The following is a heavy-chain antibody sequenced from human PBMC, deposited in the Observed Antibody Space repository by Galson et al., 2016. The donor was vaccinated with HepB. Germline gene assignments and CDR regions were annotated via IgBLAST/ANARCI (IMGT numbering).Heavy chain of an antibody. CDR2: ISGSGGTT. J-gene: IGHJ4*02. CDR3: AKVALSSHSGYDSPYYFDY. D-gene: IGHD5-12*01. CDR1: RFTFTSYA. Sequence: SLRLSCAASRFTFTSYAMSWVRLAPGKGLEWVSDISGSGGTTNYADSVKDRFTISRDNEKNMLYLQMDSLRAEDTAVYYCAKVALSSHSGYDSPYYFDYWGQGTLVTVSS. V-gene: IGHV3-23*01.